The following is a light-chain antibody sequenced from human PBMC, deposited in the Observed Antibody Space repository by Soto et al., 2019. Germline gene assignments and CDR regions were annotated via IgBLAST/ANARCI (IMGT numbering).Light chain of an antibody. CDR2: TNN. J-gene: IGLJ1*01. CDR1: TSDIGTNA. V-gene: IGLV1-44*01. Sequence: QSVLTQPPSASGTPGQRVTVSCSGSTSDIGTNAVNWFQHLPGSAPKLLIYTNNQRPSGVPDRFSASKSGTSASLAISGLQPEDEADYYCATWHDSVYVFGTGTKLTVL. CDR3: ATWHDSVYV.